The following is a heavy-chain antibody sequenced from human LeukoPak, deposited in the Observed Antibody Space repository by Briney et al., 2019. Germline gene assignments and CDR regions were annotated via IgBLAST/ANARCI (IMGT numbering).Heavy chain of an antibody. CDR2: ISAYNGNT. CDR3: ARLYLPATRFDY. V-gene: IGHV1-18*01. J-gene: IGHJ4*02. Sequence: ASVKVSCKASGYTFTSYGISWVRQAPGQGLEWMGWISAYNGNTNYAQKLQGRVTMTTDTSTSTVYMELSSLRSEDTAVYYCARLYLPATRFDYWGQGTLVTVSS. D-gene: IGHD5-24*01. CDR1: GYTFTSYG.